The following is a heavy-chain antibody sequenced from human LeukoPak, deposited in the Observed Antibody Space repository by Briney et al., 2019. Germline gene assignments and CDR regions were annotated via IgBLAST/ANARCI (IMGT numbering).Heavy chain of an antibody. D-gene: IGHD3-16*01. CDR1: GFTFSIYW. CDR2: IKEDGSEK. CDR3: ARDLTRGDYYFDY. V-gene: IGHV3-7*01. Sequence: GGSLRLSCAASGFTFSIYWMSWLRQAPGKGLEWVANIKEDGSEKYYVDSVKGRFTISRDNAKNSLYLQMNSLIAEDTAVYYCARDLTRGDYYFDYWGQGALVTVCS. J-gene: IGHJ4*02.